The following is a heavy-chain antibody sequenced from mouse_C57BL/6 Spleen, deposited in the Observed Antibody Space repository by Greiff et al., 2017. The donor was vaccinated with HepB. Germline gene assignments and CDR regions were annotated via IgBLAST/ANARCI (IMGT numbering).Heavy chain of an antibody. J-gene: IGHJ3*01. V-gene: IGHV1-7*01. Sequence: VQRVESGAELAKPGASVKLSCKASGYTFTSYWMHWVKQRPGQGLEWIGYINPSSGYTKYNQKFKDKATLTADKSSSTAYMQLSSLTYEDSAVYYCAREGAAQATPFAYWGQGTLVTVSA. D-gene: IGHD3-2*02. CDR1: GYTFTSYW. CDR3: AREGAAQATPFAY. CDR2: INPSSGYT.